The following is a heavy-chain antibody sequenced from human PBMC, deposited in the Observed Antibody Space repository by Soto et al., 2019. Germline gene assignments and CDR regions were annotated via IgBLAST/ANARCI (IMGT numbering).Heavy chain of an antibody. CDR2: FYYSGST. D-gene: IGHD7-27*01. CDR3: ARVWGMTPDY. V-gene: IGHV4-31*03. J-gene: IGHJ4*02. Sequence: QVQLQEWGPGLVKPSQTLSLTCTVSGGSISSGGYYWSWIRQHPGKGLEWVGHFYYSGSTYSSPSLKSRVTMSVDTSKNQFSLKLSSVTAADTAMYYCARVWGMTPDYWGQGTLVTVSS. CDR1: GGSISSGGYY.